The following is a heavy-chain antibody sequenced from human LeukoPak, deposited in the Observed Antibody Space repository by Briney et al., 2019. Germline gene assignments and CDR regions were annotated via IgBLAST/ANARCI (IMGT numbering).Heavy chain of an antibody. Sequence: GGSLRVSCAASGFTLSSYWMSWVRQAPGKGLERVANIKQDGSEKYYVDSVKGRFTISRDNAKNSLYLQMNSLRAEDTAVYYCARGGVRSCLYGTNDYWGQGTLVTVSS. CDR2: IKQDGSEK. V-gene: IGHV3-7*01. CDR3: ARGGVRSCLYGTNDY. J-gene: IGHJ4*02. CDR1: GFTLSSYW. D-gene: IGHD3-10*01.